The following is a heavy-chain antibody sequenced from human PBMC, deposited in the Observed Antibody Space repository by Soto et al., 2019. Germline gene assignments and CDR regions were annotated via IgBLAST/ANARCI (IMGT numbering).Heavy chain of an antibody. J-gene: IGHJ6*04. V-gene: IGHV1-69*13. CDR2: IIPMFGTP. D-gene: IGHD2-21*01. Sequence: SVKVSCKAAAGTFRSYAMSWVRQAPGQGLEWMGGIIPMFGTPNYAQNFKCRLTITADESTRTAYMELSSLRSEDTAVYYCARPGVAVIASGYQYYRIEGWDRGSTVTVSS. CDR3: ARPGVAVIASGYQYYRIEG. CDR1: AGTFRSYA.